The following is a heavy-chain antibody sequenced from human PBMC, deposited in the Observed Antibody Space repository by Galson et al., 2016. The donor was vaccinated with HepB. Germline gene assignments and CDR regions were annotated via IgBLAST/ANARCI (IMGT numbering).Heavy chain of an antibody. CDR2: INPSSGDA. Sequence: SCKVSGYSFTGYYMHWVRQAPGQGLEWMGWINPSSGDAISAPKFQGRLTVTRDTSISTAYMELNRLTSDDSAVYYCARGASSSCDYWGQGTLVIVSS. V-gene: IGHV1-2*02. CDR1: GYSFTGYY. J-gene: IGHJ4*02. D-gene: IGHD6-13*01. CDR3: ARGASSSCDY.